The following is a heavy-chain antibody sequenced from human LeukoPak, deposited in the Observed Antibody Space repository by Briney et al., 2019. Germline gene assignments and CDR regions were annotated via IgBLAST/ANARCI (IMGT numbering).Heavy chain of an antibody. Sequence: GGSLRLSCAASGISFSNYSMNWVRQAPGKGLEWVSLISSSSRFIYYGDSVKGRFTISRDNAKKSLYLQMNSLRAEDTAVYYCAIPLRNWGQGTLVTVSS. CDR2: ISSSSRFI. V-gene: IGHV3-21*01. CDR3: AIPLRN. CDR1: GISFSNYS. J-gene: IGHJ4*02.